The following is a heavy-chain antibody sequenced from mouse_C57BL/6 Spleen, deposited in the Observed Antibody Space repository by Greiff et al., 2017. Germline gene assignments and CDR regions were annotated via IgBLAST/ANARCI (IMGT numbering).Heavy chain of an antibody. J-gene: IGHJ4*01. V-gene: IGHV1-19*01. CDR3: ARRDYGSSPSMDY. CDR1: GYTFTDYY. Sequence: EVQLQQSGPVLVKPGASVKMSCKASGYTFTDYYMNWVKQSHGKSLEWIGVINPYNGGTSYNQKFKGKATLTVDKSSSTAYMELNSLTSEDSAVYYCARRDYGSSPSMDYWGQGTSVTVSS. CDR2: INPYNGGT. D-gene: IGHD1-1*01.